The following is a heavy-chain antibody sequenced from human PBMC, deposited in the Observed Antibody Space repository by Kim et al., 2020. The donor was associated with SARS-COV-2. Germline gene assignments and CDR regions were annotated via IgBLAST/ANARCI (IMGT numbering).Heavy chain of an antibody. V-gene: IGHV4-39*07. D-gene: IGHD2-8*01. Sequence: YNPSLKSRVTISVDTSKNQFSLKLSSVTAADTAVYYCARDNGNGVCEFDPWGQGTLVTVSS. CDR3: ARDNGNGVCEFDP. J-gene: IGHJ5*02.